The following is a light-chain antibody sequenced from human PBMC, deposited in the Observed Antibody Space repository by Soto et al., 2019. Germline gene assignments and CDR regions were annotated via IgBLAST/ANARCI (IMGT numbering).Light chain of an antibody. J-gene: IGKJ1*01. Sequence: EIVLTKSPGTLSLSQGERATLSCRASQSVSSDYLAWYQQRPGQAPRLLIYAASSRATGIPDRFSGSGSGTDFTLTISRLEPEDFAVYYCQQYSDSVGTFGQGTKVDIK. CDR2: AAS. CDR1: QSVSSDY. CDR3: QQYSDSVGT. V-gene: IGKV3-20*01.